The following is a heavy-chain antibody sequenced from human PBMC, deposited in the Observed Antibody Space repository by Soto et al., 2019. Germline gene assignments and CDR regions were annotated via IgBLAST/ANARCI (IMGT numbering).Heavy chain of an antibody. Sequence: PSETLSLTCTVSGGSISSSTYYWGWIRQPPGKGLEWIASSYYSGSTDYNPSLQSRVTISVDTSKNQFSLKLSSVTAADTAVYYCARHTTLYSHFDYWGQGTLVTVSS. CDR3: ARHTTLYSHFDY. D-gene: IGHD1-26*01. CDR1: GGSISSSTYY. CDR2: SYYSGST. V-gene: IGHV4-39*01. J-gene: IGHJ4*02.